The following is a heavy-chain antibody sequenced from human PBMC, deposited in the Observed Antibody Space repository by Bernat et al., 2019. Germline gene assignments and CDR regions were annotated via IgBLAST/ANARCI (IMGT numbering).Heavy chain of an antibody. CDR2: ISYDGSNK. D-gene: IGHD3-16*01. CDR3: ARDWGGALYYYYYGMDV. CDR1: GFTFSSYA. Sequence: QVQLVESGGGVVQPGRSLRLSCAASGFTFSSYAMHWVRQAPGKGLEWVAVISYDGSNKYYADSVKGRFTISRDNSKNTLYLQMNSLRAEDTAVYYCARDWGGALYYYYYGMDVWGQGTTVTVSS. V-gene: IGHV3-30-3*01. J-gene: IGHJ6*02.